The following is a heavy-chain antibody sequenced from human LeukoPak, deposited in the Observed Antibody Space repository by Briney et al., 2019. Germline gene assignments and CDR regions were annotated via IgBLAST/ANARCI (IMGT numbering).Heavy chain of an antibody. V-gene: IGHV1-69*06. Sequence: SSVTVSRTGSAATFTNYAISRVREAHGQGLERKGGIITIFSTANYSQRFHGRVTITADKSTSTANMELSSLRSEDTALYYCASGLRLGELSLSMDYCGQGTLVTVSA. CDR1: AATFTNYA. D-gene: IGHD3-16*01. CDR3: ASGLRLGELSLSMDY. J-gene: IGHJ4*02. CDR2: IITIFSTA.